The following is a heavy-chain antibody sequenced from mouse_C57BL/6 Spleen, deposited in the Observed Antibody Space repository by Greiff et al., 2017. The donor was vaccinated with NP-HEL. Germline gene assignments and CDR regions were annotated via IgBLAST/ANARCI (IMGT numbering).Heavy chain of an antibody. CDR3: AREGLRSYAMDY. CDR1: GYTFTDYY. J-gene: IGHJ4*01. CDR2: IYPGSGNT. Sequence: QVQLKQSGAELVRPGASVKLSCKASGYTFTDYYINRVKQRPGQGLEWIARIYPGSGNTYYNEKFKGKATLTAEKSSSTAYMQLSSLTSEDSAVYFCAREGLRSYAMDYWGQGTSVTVSS. V-gene: IGHV1-76*01. D-gene: IGHD3-1*01.